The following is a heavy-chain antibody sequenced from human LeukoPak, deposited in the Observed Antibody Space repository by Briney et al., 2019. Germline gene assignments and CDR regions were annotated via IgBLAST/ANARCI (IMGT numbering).Heavy chain of an antibody. Sequence: GGSLRLSCAASGFTFRSYAMHWVRQAPGKGLEWVSSISGSGGSTYYADSLEGRFTISRDNSKNTLYLQMNSLRAEDTAVYYCAKVTAMVTGFFDYWGQGTLVTVSS. D-gene: IGHD5-18*01. CDR2: ISGSGGST. J-gene: IGHJ4*02. V-gene: IGHV3-23*01. CDR3: AKVTAMVTGFFDY. CDR1: GFTFRSYA.